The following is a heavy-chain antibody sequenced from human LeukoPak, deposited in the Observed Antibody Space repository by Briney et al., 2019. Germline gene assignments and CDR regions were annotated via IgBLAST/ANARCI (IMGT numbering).Heavy chain of an antibody. Sequence: PGGSPRLSCAASGFTVSSNHMSWVRQAPGKGLEWVSVTYSGGSTDYADSVKGRFTISRDNSKNTLYLQMNSLRAEDTAVYHCARGPAGYNWGQGTLVTVSS. J-gene: IGHJ4*02. V-gene: IGHV3-53*01. CDR3: ARGPAGYN. D-gene: IGHD1-1*01. CDR2: TYSGGST. CDR1: GFTVSSNH.